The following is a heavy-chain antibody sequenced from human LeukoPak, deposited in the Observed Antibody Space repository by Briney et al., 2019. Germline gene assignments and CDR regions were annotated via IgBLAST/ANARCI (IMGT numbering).Heavy chain of an antibody. CDR1: GGSISSYY. Sequence: SETLSLTCTVSGGSISSYYWSWIRQPPGKGLEWIGYIYYSGSTNYNPSLKSRVTISVDTSKNQFSLKLSSVTAADTAVYYCARLVAGRAFDYWGQGTLVTVSS. J-gene: IGHJ4*02. V-gene: IGHV4-59*08. D-gene: IGHD6-19*01. CDR3: ARLVAGRAFDY. CDR2: IYYSGST.